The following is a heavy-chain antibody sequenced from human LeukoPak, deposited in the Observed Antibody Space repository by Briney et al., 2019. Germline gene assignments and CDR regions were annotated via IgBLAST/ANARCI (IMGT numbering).Heavy chain of an antibody. CDR1: GFTFSSYA. CDR2: ISGSGGST. D-gene: IGHD1-26*01. J-gene: IGHJ6*03. CDR3: ARGPPRPRYYYYFYYMDV. Sequence: GGSLRLSCAASGFTFSSYAMSWVRQAPGKGLERVSAISGSGGSTYYADSVKGRFTISRDNSKNTLYLQMNSLRAEDTAVYYCARGPPRPRYYYYFYYMDVWGKGTTVTISS. V-gene: IGHV3-23*01.